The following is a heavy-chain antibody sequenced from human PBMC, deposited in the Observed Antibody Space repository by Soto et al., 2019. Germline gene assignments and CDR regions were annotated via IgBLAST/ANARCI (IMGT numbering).Heavy chain of an antibody. CDR3: ARDRVKWPAGH. J-gene: IGHJ4*02. CDR1: GGTFSSYA. CDR2: IIAIFGTT. Sequence: SVKVSCKASGGTFSSYAISWVRQAPGQGLEWMGGIIAIFGTTNYAQKVQGRVTITADKSTSTAYMELRSLRSDDTAVYYCARDRVKWPAGHWGQGTLVTVSS. V-gene: IGHV1-69*06. D-gene: IGHD5-12*01.